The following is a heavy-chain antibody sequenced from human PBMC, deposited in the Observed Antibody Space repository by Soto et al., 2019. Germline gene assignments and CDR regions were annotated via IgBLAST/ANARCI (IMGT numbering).Heavy chain of an antibody. J-gene: IGHJ5*02. D-gene: IGHD3-22*01. Sequence: GGSLRLSCAASGFTFSSYWMHWVRQAPGKGLVWVSRINSDGSSTSYADSVKGRFTISRDNAKNTLYLQMNSLRAEDTAVYYCARDRGYYDSSGLINWFDPGGQGTLVTVSS. V-gene: IGHV3-74*01. CDR1: GFTFSSYW. CDR3: ARDRGYYDSSGLINWFDP. CDR2: INSDGSST.